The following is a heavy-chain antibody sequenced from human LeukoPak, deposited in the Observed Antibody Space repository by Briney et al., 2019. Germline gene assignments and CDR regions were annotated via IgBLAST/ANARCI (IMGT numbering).Heavy chain of an antibody. V-gene: IGHV3-74*01. CDR3: ARDLVVTSAY. Sequence: PGGSLRLSCAASGFTFSSYWMHWVRQAPGKGLAWVSRINGDGSSTTYADSVKGRFTISRDNAKNTLYLQMNGLRAEDTAVYYCARDLVVTSAYWGQGTLVTVSS. CDR2: INGDGSST. J-gene: IGHJ4*02. CDR1: GFTFSSYW. D-gene: IGHD2-2*01.